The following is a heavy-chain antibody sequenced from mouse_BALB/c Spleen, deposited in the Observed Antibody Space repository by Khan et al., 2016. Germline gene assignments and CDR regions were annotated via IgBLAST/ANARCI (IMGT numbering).Heavy chain of an antibody. Sequence: EVQLQESGPDLVKPSQSLSLTCTVTGYSIPSHYSWHWIRHFPGNKLEWMGYIHYSGSTNYNPSLKSRISITRDTSKNQFFLQLNSVTTGDTATYYWATSTSGYWYYFDYWGQGTTLTVSA. D-gene: IGHD3-1*01. CDR3: ATSTSGYWYYFDY. CDR1: GYSIPSHYS. J-gene: IGHJ2*01. V-gene: IGHV3-1*02. CDR2: IHYSGST.